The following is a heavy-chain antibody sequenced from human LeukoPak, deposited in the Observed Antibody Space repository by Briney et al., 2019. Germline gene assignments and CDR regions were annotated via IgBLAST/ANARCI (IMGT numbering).Heavy chain of an antibody. CDR3: ARDTERPSSGLVGY. Sequence: ASVKVSCKASGYTFTGYYMHWGRQAPGQGLEWMGWINPNSGGTNYAQKFQGRVTMTRDTSISTAYMELSRLRSDDTAVYYCARDTERPSSGLVGYWGQGTLVTVSS. CDR1: GYTFTGYY. J-gene: IGHJ4*02. V-gene: IGHV1-2*02. CDR2: INPNSGGT. D-gene: IGHD3-10*01.